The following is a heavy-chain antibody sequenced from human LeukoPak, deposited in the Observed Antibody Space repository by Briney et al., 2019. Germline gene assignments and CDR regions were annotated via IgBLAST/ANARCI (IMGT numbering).Heavy chain of an antibody. V-gene: IGHV1-2*02. CDR2: INPNSGGT. Sequence: ASVKVSCKASGYTFTGYYMHWVRQAPGQGLEWMGWINPNSGGTNYAQKFQGRVTMTRDTSTSTAYMELSRLRSEDTAVYYCARRSSSWYYYYYGMDVWGQGTTVTVSS. J-gene: IGHJ6*02. CDR3: ARRSSSWYYYYYGMDV. D-gene: IGHD6-13*01. CDR1: GYTFTGYY.